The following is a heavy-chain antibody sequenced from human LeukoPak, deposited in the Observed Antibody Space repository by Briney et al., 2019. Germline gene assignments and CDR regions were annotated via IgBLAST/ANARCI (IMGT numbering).Heavy chain of an antibody. CDR3: ARVYYDFWSGPLEYFQH. J-gene: IGHJ1*01. Sequence: ASVKVSCKASGYTFTGYYMHRVRQAPGQGLEWMGWINPNSGGTNYAQKFQGRVTMTRDTSISTAYMELSRLRSDDTAVYYCARVYYDFWSGPLEYFQHWGQGTLVTVSS. V-gene: IGHV1-2*02. D-gene: IGHD3-3*01. CDR1: GYTFTGYY. CDR2: INPNSGGT.